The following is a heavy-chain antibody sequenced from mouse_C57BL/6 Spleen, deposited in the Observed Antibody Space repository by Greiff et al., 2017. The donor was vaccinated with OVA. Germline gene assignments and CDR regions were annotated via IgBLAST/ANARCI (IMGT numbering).Heavy chain of an antibody. CDR3: GRGGEGGYFDV. CDR1: GYAFTNYL. J-gene: IGHJ1*03. V-gene: IGHV1-54*01. CDR2: INPGSGGT. Sequence: VQLQQSGAELVRPGTSVKVSCKASGYAFTNYLIEWVKQRPGQGLEWIGVINPGSGGTNYNEKFKGKATLTADKSSSTAYMQLSSLTSEDSAVYFWGRGGEGGYFDVWGTGTTVTVSS.